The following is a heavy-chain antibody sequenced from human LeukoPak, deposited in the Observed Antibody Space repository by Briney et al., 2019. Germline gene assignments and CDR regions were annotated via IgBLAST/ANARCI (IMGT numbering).Heavy chain of an antibody. CDR1: GFTFSSYG. CDR2: ISGSGGST. Sequence: SGGSLRPSCAASGFTFSSYGMSWVRQAPGKGLEWVSAISGSGGSTYYADSVKGRFTISRDNSKNTLYLQMNSLRAEDTAVYYCAKRTDTYYYDSSGYFSYYFDYWGQGTLVTVSS. CDR3: AKRTDTYYYDSSGYFSYYFDY. V-gene: IGHV3-23*01. D-gene: IGHD3-22*01. J-gene: IGHJ4*02.